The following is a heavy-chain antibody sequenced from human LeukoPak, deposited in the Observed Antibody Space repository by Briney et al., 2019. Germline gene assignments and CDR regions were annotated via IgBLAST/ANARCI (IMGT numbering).Heavy chain of an antibody. CDR3: ARDRGRYIGTTKPLGY. Sequence: GGSLRHSCAASGFTFSDYYMSWIRQAPGKGLEWVSYISSSGSTIYYADSVKGRFTISRDNAKNSLYLQMNSLRAEDTAVYYCARDRGRYIGTTKPLGYWGQGTLVTVSS. CDR2: ISSSGSTI. CDR1: GFTFSDYY. V-gene: IGHV3-11*04. J-gene: IGHJ4*02. D-gene: IGHD1-7*01.